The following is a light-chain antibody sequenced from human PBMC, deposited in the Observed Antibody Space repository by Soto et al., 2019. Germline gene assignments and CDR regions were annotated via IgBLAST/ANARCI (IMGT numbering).Light chain of an antibody. CDR3: GTWDASLSAVV. CDR1: ISNIGNNL. CDR2: DSD. Sequence: QSVLTQPPSLSAAPGQRVTISCSGSISNIGNNLVSWYQQLPGTAPKLLIYDSDQRPWGIPDRFSGSKSGTSATLAITGLQTGDAADYYCGTWDASLSAVVFGGGTKLTVL. V-gene: IGLV1-51*01. J-gene: IGLJ2*01.